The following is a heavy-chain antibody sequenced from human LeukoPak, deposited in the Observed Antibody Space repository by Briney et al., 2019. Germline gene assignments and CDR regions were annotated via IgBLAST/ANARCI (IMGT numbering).Heavy chain of an antibody. CDR1: GYSISTSYY. D-gene: IGHD3-3*01. Sequence: PSETLSLTCTVSGYSISTSYYWGWIRQPPGKGLEWIGSIYYSGSTYYNPSLKSRVTISVDTSKNQFSLKLSSVTAADTAVYYCARFTIFGVVISVPRRQYYFDYWGQGTLVTVSS. CDR3: ARFTIFGVVISVPRRQYYFDY. CDR2: IYYSGST. V-gene: IGHV4-38-2*02. J-gene: IGHJ4*02.